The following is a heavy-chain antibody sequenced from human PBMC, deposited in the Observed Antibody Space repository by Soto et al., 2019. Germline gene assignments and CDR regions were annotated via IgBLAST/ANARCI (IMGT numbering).Heavy chain of an antibody. CDR3: ARSHALRYCSSTSCYAAHYYYGMDV. V-gene: IGHV4-34*01. CDR1: GGSFSGYY. Sequence: SETLSLTCAVYGGSFSGYYGSWIRQPPGKGLEWIGEINHSGSTNYNPSLKSRVTISVDTSKNQFSLKLSSVTAADTAVYYCARSHALRYCSSTSCYAAHYYYGMDVWGQGTTVTVPS. D-gene: IGHD2-2*01. J-gene: IGHJ6*02. CDR2: INHSGST.